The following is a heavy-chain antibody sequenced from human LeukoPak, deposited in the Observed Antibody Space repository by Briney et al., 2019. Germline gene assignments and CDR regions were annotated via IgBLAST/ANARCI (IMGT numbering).Heavy chain of an antibody. CDR3: AKRDGAFDH. Sequence: PGGPLRLSCAASGFSFSSSAMSWVRQAPGKGLEWVSGISDSGGATSYRDSVKGRFTISRDNSKNTLYLQMNSLRDEDTALYYCAKRDGAFDHWGQGTLVTVSS. CDR1: GFSFSSSA. J-gene: IGHJ4*02. V-gene: IGHV3-23*01. CDR2: ISDSGGAT.